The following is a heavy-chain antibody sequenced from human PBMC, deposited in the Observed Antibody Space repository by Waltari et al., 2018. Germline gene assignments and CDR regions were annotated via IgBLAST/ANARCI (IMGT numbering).Heavy chain of an antibody. CDR3: GRSLLRCGAAPCHTGGLGY. Sequence: EVQLVESGGGLVQPGGSLRLSCAVSGFSLSDDYMDWVRQAPGKGLEWVGRTRNKANGYTTEYAASVKGRFTISRDDSKNSLYLQMNYLKTEDTAVYYCGRSLLRCGAAPCHTGGLGYWGQGTLVTVSS. V-gene: IGHV3-72*01. CDR2: TRNKANGYTT. D-gene: IGHD2-2*02. CDR1: GFSLSDDY. J-gene: IGHJ4*02.